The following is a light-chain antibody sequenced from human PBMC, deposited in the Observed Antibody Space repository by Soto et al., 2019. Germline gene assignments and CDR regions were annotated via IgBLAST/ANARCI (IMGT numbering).Light chain of an antibody. V-gene: IGLV2-14*01. Sequence: QSALTQPASVSGSPGQSITISCTGTVSDIGGFDYVSWHQHHPGKAPKLMIYEISNRPSGVSNRFSGSRSGNTASLTISGLQAEDEADYYCSSYRSLNTVIFGGGTKVTVL. CDR1: VSDIGGFDY. J-gene: IGLJ2*01. CDR2: EIS. CDR3: SSYRSLNTVI.